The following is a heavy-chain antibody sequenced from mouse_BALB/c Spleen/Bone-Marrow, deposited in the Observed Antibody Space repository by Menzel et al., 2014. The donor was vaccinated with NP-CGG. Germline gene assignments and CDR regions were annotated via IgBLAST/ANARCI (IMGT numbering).Heavy chain of an antibody. Sequence: ESGAELGKPGASVKLSCKGSGYTFTSYYMYWVKQRPGQRLEWFGEIDPSNGGTNFNEKFKNKATLTVDKSSSTAYMQLSSLTSEDSAVYYCSRGRRDALDYWGQGTSVTVSS. V-gene: IGHV1S81*02. CDR3: SRGRRDALDY. J-gene: IGHJ4*01. CDR1: GYTFTSYY. CDR2: IDPSNGGT.